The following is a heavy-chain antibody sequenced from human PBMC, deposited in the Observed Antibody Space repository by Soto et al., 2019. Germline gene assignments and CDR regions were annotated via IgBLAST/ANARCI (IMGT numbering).Heavy chain of an antibody. J-gene: IGHJ6*03. CDR3: ATYSSSGLYYMDV. V-gene: IGHV3-7*01. CDR1: GFTFSSYW. CDR2: IKQDGSEK. Sequence: GGSLRLSCAASGFTFSSYWMSWVRQAPGKGLEWVANIKQDGSEKYYVDSVKGRFTISRDNAKNSLYLQMNSLRAEDTAVYYCATYSSSGLYYMDVWGKGTTVTVSS. D-gene: IGHD6-6*01.